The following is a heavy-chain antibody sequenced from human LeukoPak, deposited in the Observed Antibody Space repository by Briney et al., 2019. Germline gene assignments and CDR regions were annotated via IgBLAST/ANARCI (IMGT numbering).Heavy chain of an antibody. Sequence: ASVKVSCKASGYTFTSYGISWVRQAPGQGLEWMGWISAYIGNTNYAQKLQGRVTMTTTTTTSTGYRGVRGLRSDGTAVYYCARKRRTGYSSSWDKNYYYYYYMDVWGKGTTVTVSS. CDR3: ARKRRTGYSSSWDKNYYYYYYMDV. CDR1: GYTFTSYG. D-gene: IGHD6-13*01. V-gene: IGHV1-18*01. CDR2: ISAYIGNT. J-gene: IGHJ6*03.